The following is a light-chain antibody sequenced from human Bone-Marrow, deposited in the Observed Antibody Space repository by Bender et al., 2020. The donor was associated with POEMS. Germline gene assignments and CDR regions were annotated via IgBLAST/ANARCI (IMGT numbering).Light chain of an antibody. J-gene: IGLJ3*02. CDR3: SSYTSSSTPV. Sequence: QSALTQPASVSGSPGQAITISCTGTSSDVGNYNLVSWYQQHPGKAPKLMIYDVSNRPSGVSNRFSGSKSGNTASLTISGLQAEDEADYYCSSYTSSSTPVFGGGTKLTVL. CDR2: DVS. V-gene: IGLV2-14*02. CDR1: SSDVGNYNL.